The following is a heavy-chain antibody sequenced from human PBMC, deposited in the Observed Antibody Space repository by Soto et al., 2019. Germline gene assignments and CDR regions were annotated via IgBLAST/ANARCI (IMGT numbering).Heavy chain of an antibody. CDR1: GASISSDAYY. CDR3: ARYRFSDTWYNFDY. J-gene: IGHJ4*02. D-gene: IGHD3-16*02. Sequence: PSETLSLTCAVSGASISSDAYYWSWIRQHPGKGLEWIGYISYSGSTYYNPSLKSRVTISVDTSKNQFSLKLTSVAAADTAVYYCARYRFSDTWYNFDYWGQGTLVTVSS. V-gene: IGHV4-31*11. CDR2: ISYSGST.